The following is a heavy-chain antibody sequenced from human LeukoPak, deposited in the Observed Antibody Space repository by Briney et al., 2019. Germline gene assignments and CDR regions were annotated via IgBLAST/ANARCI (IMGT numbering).Heavy chain of an antibody. Sequence: ASVKVSCKTSGYSFTTYGISWVRQAPGQGLEWMGWISTYNENANYEQKFQGRLTMTKDTSTDTAYMELRRLRSDDTAMYYCARAIVLTGFYNFDYWGQGTLVTVSS. CDR1: GYSFTTYG. D-gene: IGHD3-9*01. CDR2: ISTYNENA. V-gene: IGHV1-18*01. J-gene: IGHJ4*02. CDR3: ARAIVLTGFYNFDY.